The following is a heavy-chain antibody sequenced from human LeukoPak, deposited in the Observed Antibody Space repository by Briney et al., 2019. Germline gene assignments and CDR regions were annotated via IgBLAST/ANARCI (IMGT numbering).Heavy chain of an antibody. J-gene: IGHJ4*02. Sequence: GRSLRLSCAASGFTFDDYAMHWVRQAPGKGLEWVSGISWNSGSIGYADSVKGRFTISRDNAKNSLYLQMNSLRAEDTALYYCAKAREGSGWYEAFDYWGQGTLVTVSS. CDR3: AKAREGSGWYEAFDY. V-gene: IGHV3-9*01. CDR2: ISWNSGSI. CDR1: GFTFDDYA. D-gene: IGHD6-19*01.